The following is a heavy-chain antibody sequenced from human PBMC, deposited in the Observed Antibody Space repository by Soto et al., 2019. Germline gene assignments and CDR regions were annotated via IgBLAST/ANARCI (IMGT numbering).Heavy chain of an antibody. CDR3: ARFNSGSYYEAFDI. Sequence: PSETLSLTCAVSGGSISSSNWWSWVRQPPGKGLEWIGEIYHSGSTNYNPSLKSRVTISVDKSKNQFSLKLSSVTAADTAVYYCARFNSGSYYEAFDIWGQGTMVTVS. J-gene: IGHJ3*02. CDR2: IYHSGST. V-gene: IGHV4-4*02. CDR1: GGSISSSNW. D-gene: IGHD1-26*01.